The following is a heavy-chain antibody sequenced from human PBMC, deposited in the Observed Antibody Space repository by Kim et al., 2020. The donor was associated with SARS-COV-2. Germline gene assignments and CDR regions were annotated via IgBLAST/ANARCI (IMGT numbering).Heavy chain of an antibody. J-gene: IGHJ5*01. CDR1: GYTFTGYG. D-gene: IGHD3-10*01. Sequence: ASVKVSCKASGYTFTGYGINWVRQAPGQGLEWVGWISTYNGNTNYAQKLQGRVTMTTEISTATAYMELRSLRSDDSAVYYCVRSEITMIRGLMGPRWFDFWGQGSLVIVSS. CDR2: ISTYNGNT. CDR3: VRSEITMIRGLMGPRWFDF. V-gene: IGHV1-18*04.